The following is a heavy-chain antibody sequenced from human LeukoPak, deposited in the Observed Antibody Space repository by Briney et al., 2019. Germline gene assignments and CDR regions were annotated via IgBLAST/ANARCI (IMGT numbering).Heavy chain of an antibody. CDR1: GFTFSSYF. CDR3: ARDGGDDAFDI. CDR2: ITSDGSST. V-gene: IGHV3-74*01. J-gene: IGHJ3*02. Sequence: PGGSLRLSCAASGFTFSSYFIHWVRQGPGKGLVWVSRITSDGSSTSYADSVKGRFTISRDNAKNTLYLQMNSLRAEDTAVYYCARDGGDDAFDIWGQGTMVTVSS. D-gene: IGHD3-10*01.